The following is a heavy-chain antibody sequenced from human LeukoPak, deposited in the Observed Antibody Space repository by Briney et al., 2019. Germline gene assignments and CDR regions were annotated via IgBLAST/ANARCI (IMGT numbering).Heavy chain of an antibody. V-gene: IGHV3-53*01. CDR1: GFTVSSNY. J-gene: IGHJ6*02. Sequence: GGSLRLSCAASGFTVSSNYMSWVRQAPGKGLEWVSVIYSGGRTYYADSVKGRFTISRDNSKNTLYLQMSSLRDEDTAVYYCAKNYESGRGVPYGMDVWGQGTTVTVSS. CDR2: IYSGGRT. D-gene: IGHD3-10*01. CDR3: AKNYESGRGVPYGMDV.